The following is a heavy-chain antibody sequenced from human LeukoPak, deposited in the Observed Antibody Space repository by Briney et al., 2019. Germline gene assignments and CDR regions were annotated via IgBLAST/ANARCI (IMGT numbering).Heavy chain of an antibody. CDR3: AKGGSSGWYSDY. CDR1: GFTFTSYA. J-gene: IGHJ4*02. CDR2: ISGSGGST. Sequence: GGSLRLSCAASGFTFTSYAMIWVRQALGKGLEWVSIISGSGGSTYYADSVKGRFTISRDNSKNTLYLQMNSLRAEDTAVYHCAKGGSSGWYSDYWGQGTLVIVSS. D-gene: IGHD6-19*01. V-gene: IGHV3-23*01.